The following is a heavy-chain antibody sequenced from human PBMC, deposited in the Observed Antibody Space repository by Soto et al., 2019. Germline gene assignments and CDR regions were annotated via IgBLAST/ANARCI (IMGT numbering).Heavy chain of an antibody. CDR1: GFPFSTYP. V-gene: IGHV3-23*01. CDR3: VKLPVTTASYYYFGMDV. CDR2: ISGSGIST. Sequence: GGSLRLSCAASGFPFSTYPMNWVRQAPGKGLEWVSGISGSGISTFYADSVKGRFTISRDNSENTVYLQLNRLRAEDTALYYCVKLPVTTASYYYFGMDVWGQGTTVTV. J-gene: IGHJ6*02. D-gene: IGHD4-4*01.